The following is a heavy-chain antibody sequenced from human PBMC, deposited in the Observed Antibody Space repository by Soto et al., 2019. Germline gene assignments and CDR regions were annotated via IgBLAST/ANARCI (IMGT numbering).Heavy chain of an antibody. V-gene: IGHV4-4*07. D-gene: IGHD5-12*01. J-gene: IGHJ6*02. CDR2: IHSSGTF. CDR3: ARDNIVSKGYGMDV. Sequence: QVQLQESGPGLVKPSETLSLTCTVSGASISNAYWSWIRQAAGKRLEWIGRIHSSGTFNYNPSLKSLVSISRDTSKNQISLKLSSVTAADTXXYYCARDNIVSKGYGMDVWGQGTTVTVSS. CDR1: GASISNAY.